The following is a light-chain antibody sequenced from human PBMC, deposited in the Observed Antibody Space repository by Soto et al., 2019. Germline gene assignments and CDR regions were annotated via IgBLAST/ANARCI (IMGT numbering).Light chain of an antibody. CDR1: SSNIGTNS. V-gene: IGLV1-44*01. CDR3: GAWDDSLNGYV. Sequence: QSALTQPPSASGTPGQRVTISCSGGSSNIGTNSVNWYQQLPGTAPKLLIYNNNQRPSGVPDRFSGSKSGTSASLAISGLQSEDEADYYCGAWDDSLNGYVFGNGTRSXX. J-gene: IGLJ1*01. CDR2: NNN.